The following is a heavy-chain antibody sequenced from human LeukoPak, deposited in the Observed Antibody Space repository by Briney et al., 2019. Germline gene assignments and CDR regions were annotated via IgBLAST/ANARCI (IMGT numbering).Heavy chain of an antibody. CDR3: AKDTGYGAAGFDY. J-gene: IGHJ4*02. D-gene: IGHD6-13*01. CDR2: ISGSGGST. V-gene: IGHV3-23*01. Sequence: PGGSLRLSCAASGFTFSNYGMHWARQAPGKGLEWVSAISGSGGSTYYADSVKGRFTISRDNSKNTLYLQMNSLRAEDTAVYYCAKDTGYGAAGFDYWGQGTLVTVSS. CDR1: GFTFSNYG.